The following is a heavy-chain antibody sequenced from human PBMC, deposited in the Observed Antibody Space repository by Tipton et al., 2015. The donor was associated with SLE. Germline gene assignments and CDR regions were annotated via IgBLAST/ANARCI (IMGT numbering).Heavy chain of an antibody. D-gene: IGHD3-22*01. J-gene: IGHJ4*02. Sequence: TLSLTCAVYSGSFTDYSWTWIRQPPGKGLEWIGGINRRGSTNSNPSLKSRVTISLDTSKNQFSLKLTSVTAADTAVYYCVRGPRGSSGYPNWGQGTLVTVSS. CDR1: SGSFTDYS. CDR3: VRGPRGSSGYPN. V-gene: IGHV4-34*01. CDR2: INRRGST.